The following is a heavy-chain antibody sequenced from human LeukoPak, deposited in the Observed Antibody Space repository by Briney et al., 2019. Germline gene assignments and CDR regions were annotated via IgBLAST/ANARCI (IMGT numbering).Heavy chain of an antibody. Sequence: SETLSLTCTVSGGSISSGGYYWSWIRQPPGKGLEWIGEINHSGSTNYNPSLKSRVTISVDTSKNQFSLKLSSVTAADTAVYYCARVRYYDFWSGYYNYWGQGTLVTVSS. D-gene: IGHD3-3*01. CDR1: GGSISSGGYY. CDR3: ARVRYYDFWSGYYNY. CDR2: INHSGST. V-gene: IGHV4-34*01. J-gene: IGHJ4*02.